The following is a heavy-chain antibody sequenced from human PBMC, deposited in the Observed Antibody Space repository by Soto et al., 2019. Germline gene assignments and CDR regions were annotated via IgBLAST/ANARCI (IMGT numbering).Heavy chain of an antibody. CDR2: ISHSGST. J-gene: IGHJ6*02. D-gene: IGHD3-22*01. V-gene: IGHV4-4*02. CDR3: ARDIPPNYYDSSGLYYYGMDG. Sequence: PSANLCSTYAVSGGSIIQDNGGTWGRQQPVKGLELIGEISHSGSTNYNPSLKSRVTISVDTSKNQFSLKLSSVTAADTAVYYCARDIPPNYYDSSGLYYYGMDGRGQGTTVTVSS. CDR1: GGSIIQDNG.